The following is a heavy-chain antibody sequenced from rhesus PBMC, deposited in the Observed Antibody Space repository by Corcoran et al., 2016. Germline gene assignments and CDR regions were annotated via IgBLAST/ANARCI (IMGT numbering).Heavy chain of an antibody. CDR1: GGSISDTSR. J-gene: IGHJ4*01. CDR2: IHGGTNT. Sequence: QVQLQESGPGVVKPSETLSLTCAVSGGSISDTSRWTWIRQPPGKGLEWIGYIHGGTNTNYNPSLKSRVTISKDTSRNQFSLKLTSVTTADTAVYYCARISGGWSLDYWGQGVLVTVSS. CDR3: ARISGGWSLDY. D-gene: IGHD6-37*01. V-gene: IGHV4S10*01.